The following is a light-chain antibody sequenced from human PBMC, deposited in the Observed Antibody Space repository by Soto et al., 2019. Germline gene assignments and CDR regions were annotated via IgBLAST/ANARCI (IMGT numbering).Light chain of an antibody. J-gene: IGLJ2*01. CDR1: SSDVGSYNL. V-gene: IGLV2-23*01. CDR2: DDI. Sequence: QSVLTQPASVSGSPGQSITISCTGTSSDVGSYNLVSWYQQHPGKAPKLMIYDDIERPSGVSNRFSGSKSGNTASLTISGLQTEDEADYYCCSYAGGTSVVFGGGTKVTVL. CDR3: CSYAGGTSVV.